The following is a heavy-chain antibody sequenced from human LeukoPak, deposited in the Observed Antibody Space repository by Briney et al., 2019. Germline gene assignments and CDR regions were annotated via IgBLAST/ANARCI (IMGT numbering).Heavy chain of an antibody. Sequence: KRGESLKISCKGSGYKFTDYWIGWVRQMPGKGLEWMGIIYPDEPYIKYSPSFQGQVTISADNSISTAYLQWNSLKASDTAMYFCARHGLEGCRGGMCYRSYYYYGVDVWGQGTTVTVSS. V-gene: IGHV5-51*01. D-gene: IGHD2-15*01. CDR2: IYPDEPYI. CDR3: ARHGLEGCRGGMCYRSYYYYGVDV. CDR1: GYKFTDYW. J-gene: IGHJ6*02.